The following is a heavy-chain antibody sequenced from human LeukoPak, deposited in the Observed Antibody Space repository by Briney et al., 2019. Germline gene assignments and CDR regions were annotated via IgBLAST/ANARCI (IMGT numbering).Heavy chain of an antibody. Sequence: GGSLRLSCVASGFTFSSYWMHWVRHAPGKGLVWVSRIYSDGSSTNYADSVKGRFTISRDNAKNTLYLQMNSLRAEDTAVYYCAKDKRQPVTLPHYWGQGTLVTVSS. J-gene: IGHJ4*02. CDR1: GFTFSSYW. V-gene: IGHV3-74*01. D-gene: IGHD4-17*01. CDR2: IYSDGSST. CDR3: AKDKRQPVTLPHY.